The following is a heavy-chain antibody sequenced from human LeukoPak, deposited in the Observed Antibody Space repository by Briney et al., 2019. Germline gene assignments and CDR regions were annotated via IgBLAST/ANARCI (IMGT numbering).Heavy chain of an antibody. CDR1: GGPVSSYY. V-gene: IGHV4-4*07. CDR3: ARDLSYCSSTRCYAPYYFDY. CDR2: IYTSGST. J-gene: IGHJ4*02. D-gene: IGHD2-2*01. Sequence: PSDTLSLTCTVSGGPVSSYYWLWIRHPAGKGREWIGRIYTSGSTNYNPYLKSRGTISVDKSKIQFSLKLTSVTAADTAVYYCARDLSYCSSTRCYAPYYFDYWGQGTLVTVSS.